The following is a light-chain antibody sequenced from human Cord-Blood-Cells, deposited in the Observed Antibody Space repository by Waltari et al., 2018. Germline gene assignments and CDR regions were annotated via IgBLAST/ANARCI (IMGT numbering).Light chain of an antibody. V-gene: IGLV1-40*01. CDR2: GNS. CDR1: SSHIGAGYD. Sequence: QSVLTPPPSVSGAPGQRVTISCTGSSSHIGAGYDVHWYQQLPGTAPKLLIYGNSNRPSGVPDRFCGSKSGTSASLAITGLQAEDEADYYCQSYDSSLSGYVFGTGTKVTVL. CDR3: QSYDSSLSGYV. J-gene: IGLJ1*01.